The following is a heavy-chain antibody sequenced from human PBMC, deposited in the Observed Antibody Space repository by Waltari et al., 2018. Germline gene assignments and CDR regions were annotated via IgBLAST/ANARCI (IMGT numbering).Heavy chain of an antibody. CDR1: GYSISSGYY. V-gene: IGHV4-38-2*01. CDR3: ARSKQLANYYYYGMDV. D-gene: IGHD6-13*01. Sequence: QVQLQESGPGLVKPSETLSLTCAVSGYSISSGYYWGWIRQPPGKGLEWIGSIYHSGSTYYNPSLKSRVTISVDTSKNQFSLKLSSVTAADTAVYYCARSKQLANYYYYGMDVWGQGTTVTVSS. J-gene: IGHJ6*02. CDR2: IYHSGST.